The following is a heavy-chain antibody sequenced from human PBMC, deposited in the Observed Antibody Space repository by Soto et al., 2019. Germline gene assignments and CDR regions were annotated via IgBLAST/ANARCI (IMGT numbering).Heavy chain of an antibody. Sequence: LXLSCAACRFAFANYDMHWVRQAPANGLEGMALILHDGSAEYYADSVKGRFTISRNNSKNTLYLQVNSLSTDDTAVYYCARSRDGYSFYFYYGMEGWGQGTTVTVSS. CDR2: ILHDGSAE. V-gene: IGHV3-30*03. CDR3: ARSRDGYSFYFYYGMEG. J-gene: IGHJ6*02. CDR1: RFAFANYD. D-gene: IGHD4-4*01.